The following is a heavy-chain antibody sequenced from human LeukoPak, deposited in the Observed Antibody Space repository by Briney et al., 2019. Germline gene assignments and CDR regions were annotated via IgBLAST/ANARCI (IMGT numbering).Heavy chain of an antibody. CDR3: ARDPSLGGHVDY. D-gene: IGHD3-16*01. CDR1: GFTFSSYS. V-gene: IGHV3-30*04. CDR2: ISYDGSNK. J-gene: IGHJ4*02. Sequence: GRSLRLSCAASGFTFSSYSMHWVRQAPGKGLEWVAVISYDGSNKYYADSVKGRFPISRDNSKNTLYLQMNSLRAEDTAVNYCARDPSLGGHVDYWGQGTLVTVSS.